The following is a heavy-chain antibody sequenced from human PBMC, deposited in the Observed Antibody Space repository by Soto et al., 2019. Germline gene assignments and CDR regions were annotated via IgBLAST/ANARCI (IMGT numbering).Heavy chain of an antibody. CDR3: ARGSEGSGSSC. CDR1: GGSISSYY. CDR2: IYYSGST. J-gene: IGHJ4*02. D-gene: IGHD3-10*01. Sequence: QVQLQESGPGLVKPSETLSLTCTVSGGSISSYYWSWIRQPPGKGLEWIGYIYYSGSTNYNPSLKSRVTISVDTSKNQFSLKLSSGTAADTAVYYCARGSEGSGSSCGGQGTLVTVSS. V-gene: IGHV4-59*08.